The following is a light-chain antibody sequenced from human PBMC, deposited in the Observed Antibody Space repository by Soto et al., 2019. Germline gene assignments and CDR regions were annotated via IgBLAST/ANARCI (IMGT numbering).Light chain of an antibody. Sequence: EIVLTQSPGTLSLSPGERATLSCRASQSVSSSYFAWYQQKPGQAPRLLIYGASSRATGIPDRFSGSGSGTDFTLTISRLEPEDFAVYYCQQYASFGRATKVDIK. J-gene: IGKJ1*01. CDR1: QSVSSSY. V-gene: IGKV3-20*01. CDR3: QQYAS. CDR2: GAS.